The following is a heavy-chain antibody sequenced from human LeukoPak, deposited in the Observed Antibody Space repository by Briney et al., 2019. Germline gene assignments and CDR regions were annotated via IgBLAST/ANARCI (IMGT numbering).Heavy chain of an antibody. CDR2: INHSGTT. D-gene: IGHD1-26*01. V-gene: IGHV4-34*01. Sequence: SETLSLTCAVYGGSCSGYYWRWIRQPPGKGREWIGEINHSGTTNYTPSLKSRVTMSVDTSKNQFSLKLSSVTAADTAVYYCARGGSVHYFDYWGQGTLVTVSS. CDR1: GGSCSGYY. J-gene: IGHJ4*02. CDR3: ARGGSVHYFDY.